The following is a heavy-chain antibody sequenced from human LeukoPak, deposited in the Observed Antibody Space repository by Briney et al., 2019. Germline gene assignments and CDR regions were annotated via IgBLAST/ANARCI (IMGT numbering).Heavy chain of an antibody. J-gene: IGHJ4*02. Sequence: SSETLSLTCTVSSGSISTSNYYWGWVRQPPGKALEWIGNIFYSGSTNYNPSLKSRVTISVDTSKNQFSLKLSSVTAADTAVYYCARGGRSRVWGQGTLVTVSS. CDR2: IFYSGST. CDR3: ARGGRSRV. CDR1: SGSISTSNYY. V-gene: IGHV4-39*07.